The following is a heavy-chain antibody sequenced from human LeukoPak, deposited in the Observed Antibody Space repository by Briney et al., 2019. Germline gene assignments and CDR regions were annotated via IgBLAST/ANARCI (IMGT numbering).Heavy chain of an antibody. D-gene: IGHD6-19*01. V-gene: IGHV3-7*01. CDR1: GFTFSSYW. CDR3: ATQRSGYSSGWFSEGYFYYYYCMDV. J-gene: IGHJ6*03. CDR2: IKQDGSEK. Sequence: GGSLRLSCAASGFTFSSYWMSWVRQAPGKGLEWVANIKQDGSEKYYVDSVKGRFTISRDNAKNSLYLQMNSLRAEDTAVYHCATQRSGYSSGWFSEGYFYYYYCMDVWGKGTTVTVSS.